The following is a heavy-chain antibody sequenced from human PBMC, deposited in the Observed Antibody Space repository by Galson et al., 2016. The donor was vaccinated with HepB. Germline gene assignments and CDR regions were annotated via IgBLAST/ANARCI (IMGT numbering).Heavy chain of an antibody. J-gene: IGHJ6*02. CDR1: GFSLSTDGMG. D-gene: IGHD2-15*01. V-gene: IGHV2-5*02. Sequence: PALVKPTQTLTLTCTFSGFSLSTDGMGVGWIRQPPGKALEWLALIYWDDDKRYTPSLKSRLTITKDTSKNQVVLIMTNMDPADTGTYYCAHKRASLYCYGVDVWGQGTTVTVSS. CDR2: IYWDDDK. CDR3: AHKRASLYCYGVDV.